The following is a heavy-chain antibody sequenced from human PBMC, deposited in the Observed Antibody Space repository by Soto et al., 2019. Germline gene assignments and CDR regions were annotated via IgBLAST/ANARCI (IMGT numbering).Heavy chain of an antibody. D-gene: IGHD3-10*01. CDR1: GGTFSSYA. J-gene: IGHJ4*02. CDR3: XXXXXXXXLLCCDY. CDR2: IIPIFGTA. Sequence: QVQLVQSGAEVKKPGSSVKVSCKASGGTFSSYAISWVRQAPGQGLEWMGGIIPIFGTANYAQKFQGRVTIXXXXXXXXXXXXXXXXXXXXXXXXXXXXXXXXXXLLCCDYWGQGTLVTVSS. V-gene: IGHV1-69*01.